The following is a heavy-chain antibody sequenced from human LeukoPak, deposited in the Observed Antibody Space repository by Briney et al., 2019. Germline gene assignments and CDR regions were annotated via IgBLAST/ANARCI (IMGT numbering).Heavy chain of an antibody. V-gene: IGHV3-11*01. Sequence: GGSLRLSCAASGFTFSDYHMSWIRQAPGKGLEWVSYISSCGSTIYYADSVKGRFTISRDNAKNSLYLQMNSLRAEDTAVYYCARTGSRAFDIWGQGTMVTVSS. J-gene: IGHJ3*02. D-gene: IGHD2-15*01. CDR2: ISSCGSTI. CDR3: ARTGSRAFDI. CDR1: GFTFSDYH.